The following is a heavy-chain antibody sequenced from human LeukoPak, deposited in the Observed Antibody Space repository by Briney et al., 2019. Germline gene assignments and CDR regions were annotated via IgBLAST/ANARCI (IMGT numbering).Heavy chain of an antibody. CDR3: ARDLIVVVNPKPEYFQH. V-gene: IGHV1-2*02. CDR2: INPNSGGT. CDR1: GYTFTDYY. J-gene: IGHJ1*01. Sequence: ASVKVSCKASGYTFTDYYMHWVRQAPGQGLEWMGWINPNSGGTNYAQKFQGRVTMTRDMSISTVYMELGRLRSDDTAVYYCARDLIVVVNPKPEYFQHWGQGTLVTVSS. D-gene: IGHD3-22*01.